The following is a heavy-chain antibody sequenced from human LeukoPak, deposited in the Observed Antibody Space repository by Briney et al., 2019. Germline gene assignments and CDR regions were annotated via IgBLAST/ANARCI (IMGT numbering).Heavy chain of an antibody. CDR1: EFTFSSYS. Sequence: PGGSLRLSCAASEFTFSSYSMNWVRQAPGKGLEWVSSIIISGSSIYYADSVKGRFTISRDNAKNSLYLQMNSLRADGTAVYYCAKGYYDSSGYDFDYWGQGTLVTVSS. D-gene: IGHD3-22*01. V-gene: IGHV3-21*01. CDR3: AKGYYDSSGYDFDY. CDR2: IIISGSSI. J-gene: IGHJ4*02.